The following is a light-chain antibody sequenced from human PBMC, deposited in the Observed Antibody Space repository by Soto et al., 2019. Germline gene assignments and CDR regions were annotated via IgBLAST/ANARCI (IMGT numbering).Light chain of an antibody. CDR2: EGY. Sequence: QSALAQPASVSGSPGQSMTISCTGASGYVGTYSLVSWYQQHPGKAPKVVIYEGYKRPSGVPDRFSGSTSVNTASLTISGLQTDDGADYYCCLYVGATTYVFGTGTKVTVL. J-gene: IGLJ1*01. V-gene: IGLV2-23*01. CDR3: CLYVGATTYV. CDR1: SGYVGTYSL.